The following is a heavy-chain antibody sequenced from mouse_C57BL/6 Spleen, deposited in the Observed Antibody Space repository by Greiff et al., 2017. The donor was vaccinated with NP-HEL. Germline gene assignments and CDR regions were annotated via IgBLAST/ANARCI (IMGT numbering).Heavy chain of an antibody. Sequence: ESGPGLVKPSQSLSLTCSVTGYSITSGYYWNWIRQFPGNKLEWMGYISYDGSNNYNPSLKNRISITRDTSKNQFFLKLNSVTTEDTATYYCARDILYAMDYWGQGTSVTVSS. CDR3: ARDILYAMDY. CDR1: GYSITSGYY. CDR2: ISYDGSN. J-gene: IGHJ4*01. V-gene: IGHV3-6*01.